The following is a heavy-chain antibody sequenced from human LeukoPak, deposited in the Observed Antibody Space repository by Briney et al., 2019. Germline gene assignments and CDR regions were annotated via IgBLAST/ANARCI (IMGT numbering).Heavy chain of an antibody. V-gene: IGHV3-15*07. CDR1: GFTFSSAC. D-gene: IGHD3-10*01. Sequence: GGSLRLSCAASGFTFSSACLSWVRQAPGRGLEWVGRIRSKSDGETVDYAAPVKGGFTISRDDSENILFLQMNSLKTEDTAVYYCTTPALGRRLYYYDYWGQGALVTVSS. CDR2: IRSKSDGETV. J-gene: IGHJ4*02. CDR3: TTPALGRRLYYYDY.